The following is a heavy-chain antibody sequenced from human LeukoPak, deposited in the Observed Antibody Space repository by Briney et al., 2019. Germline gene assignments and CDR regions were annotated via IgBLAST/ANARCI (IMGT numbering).Heavy chain of an antibody. D-gene: IGHD2/OR15-2a*01. CDR1: GDSVSGNSAVA. Sequence: SQTLSLTCAISGDSVSGNSAVAWNWLRQSPSRGLEWLGRTYYRSKWNNDYAVPVKSRITINPGTSKNQFSLHLNSVTPEDTAVYYCARGRNSGFDYWGQGTLVTVSS. V-gene: IGHV6-1*01. CDR3: ARGRNSGFDY. J-gene: IGHJ4*02. CDR2: TYYRSKWNN.